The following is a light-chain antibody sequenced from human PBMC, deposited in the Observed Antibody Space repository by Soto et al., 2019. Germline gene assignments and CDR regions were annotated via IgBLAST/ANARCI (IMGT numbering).Light chain of an antibody. J-gene: IGKJ1*01. Sequence: DIQMTQSPSSLSASVGDRVTITCRASQSINNCLSWFQQKPGQAPKLLIYAASSLQSGVLSRFSGSGSGTDFILTIDSLQPEDFATYYCQQTYIAPATFGQGTKVGVK. CDR1: QSINNC. CDR3: QQTYIAPAT. V-gene: IGKV1-39*01. CDR2: AAS.